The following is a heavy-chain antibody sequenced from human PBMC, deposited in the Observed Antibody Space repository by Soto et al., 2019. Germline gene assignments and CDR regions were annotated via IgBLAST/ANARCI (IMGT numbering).Heavy chain of an antibody. CDR1: GFTFSSYA. V-gene: IGHV3-30-3*01. CDR3: ARGDIVVVPAAMPPRY. Sequence: LRLSCAASGFTFSSYAMHWVRQAPGKGLEWVAVISYDGSNKYYADSVKGRFTISRDNSKNTLYLQMNSLRAEDTAVYYCARGDIVVVPAAMPPRYWGQGTLVTVSS. CDR2: ISYDGSNK. J-gene: IGHJ4*02. D-gene: IGHD2-2*01.